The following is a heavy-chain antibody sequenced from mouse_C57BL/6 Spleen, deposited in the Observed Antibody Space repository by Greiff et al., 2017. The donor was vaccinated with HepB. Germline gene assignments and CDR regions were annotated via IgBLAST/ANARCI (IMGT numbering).Heavy chain of an antibody. CDR3: ARHGPNYYGSSLAY. V-gene: IGHV5-9*01. J-gene: IGHJ3*01. CDR1: GFTFSSYT. CDR2: ISGGGGNT. D-gene: IGHD1-1*01. Sequence: EVKVVESGGGLVKPGGSLKLSCAASGFTFSSYTMSWVRQTPEKRLEWVATISGGGGNTYYPDSVKGRFTISRDNAKNTLYLQMSSLRSEDTALYYCARHGPNYYGSSLAYWGQGTLVTVSA.